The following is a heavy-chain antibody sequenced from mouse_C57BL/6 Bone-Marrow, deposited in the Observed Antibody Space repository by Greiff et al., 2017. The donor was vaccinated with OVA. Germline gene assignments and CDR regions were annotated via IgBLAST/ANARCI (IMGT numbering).Heavy chain of an antibody. D-gene: IGHD2-4*01. CDR2: ISYDGSN. CDR1: GYSITSGYY. Sequence: EVQLQESGPGLVKPSQSLSLTCSVTGYSITSGYYWNWIRQFPGNKLEWMGYISYDGSNNYNPSLKNRISITRDTSKNQFFLKLNSVTTEDTATYYCARGLYYDYGAYWGQGTLVTVSA. V-gene: IGHV3-6*01. J-gene: IGHJ3*01. CDR3: ARGLYYDYGAY.